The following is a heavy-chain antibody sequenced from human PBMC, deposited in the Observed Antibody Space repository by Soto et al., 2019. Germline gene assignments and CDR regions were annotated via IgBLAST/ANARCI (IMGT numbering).Heavy chain of an antibody. Sequence: ASVKVSCKASGCAFTTYDINWVRQATGQGLEWMEWMNPNSGNTGYPQKFQGRVTMTGNTSIDTAYMELSSLRSEDTAVYYCATDRDSSSWYPGDAFDIWGQGTMVTVSS. CDR2: MNPNSGNT. CDR3: ATDRDSSSWYPGDAFDI. V-gene: IGHV1-8*01. CDR1: GCAFTTYD. D-gene: IGHD6-13*01. J-gene: IGHJ3*02.